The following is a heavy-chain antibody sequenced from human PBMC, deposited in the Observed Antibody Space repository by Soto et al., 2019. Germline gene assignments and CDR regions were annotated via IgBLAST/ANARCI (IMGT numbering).Heavy chain of an antibody. D-gene: IGHD3-10*01. Sequence: PGGSLRLSCAASGFTFSNNDMTWVRQGPGKGLEWVSDISASGGSTYYADSVKGRFTISRDNSKNMMYLEMNSLRAEDTAVYYCGRDSGSSSSFDCWGRGTLVTVSS. V-gene: IGHV3-23*01. J-gene: IGHJ4*02. CDR3: GRDSGSSSSFDC. CDR2: ISASGGST. CDR1: GFTFSNND.